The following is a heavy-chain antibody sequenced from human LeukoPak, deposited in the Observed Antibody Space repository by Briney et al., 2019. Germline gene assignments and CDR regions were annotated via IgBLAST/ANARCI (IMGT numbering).Heavy chain of an antibody. Sequence: ASVKVSCKASGYTSTSYGISWVRQAPGQGLEWMGWITAYHDNTNYAQKLQGRVTMTTDTSTSTAYMELRSLRSDDTAVYYCARALLWFGEPSHIDYWGQGTLVTASS. CDR1: GYTSTSYG. D-gene: IGHD3-10*01. V-gene: IGHV1-18*01. CDR2: ITAYHDNT. J-gene: IGHJ4*02. CDR3: ARALLWFGEPSHIDY.